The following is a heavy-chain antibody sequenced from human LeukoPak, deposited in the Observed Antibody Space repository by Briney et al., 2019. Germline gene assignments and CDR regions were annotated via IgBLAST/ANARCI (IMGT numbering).Heavy chain of an antibody. Sequence: GGSLRLSCSASGFTFSDYDMNWIHQAPGKGLEWISAISGRSSHTYYGDSVKGRFSISRDNAKNLLYLQMNGLGAEDTAVYYCGRAFPPLRTSSAGDLWGQGTLVTVSS. CDR2: ISGRSSHT. J-gene: IGHJ4*02. D-gene: IGHD3-16*01. CDR1: GFTFSDYD. CDR3: GRAFPPLRTSSAGDL. V-gene: IGHV3-21*06.